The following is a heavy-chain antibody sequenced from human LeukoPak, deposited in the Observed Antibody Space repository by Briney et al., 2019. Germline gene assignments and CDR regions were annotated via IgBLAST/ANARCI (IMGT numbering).Heavy chain of an antibody. CDR3: AREIGLDTAMVLFPYYYYYYMDV. J-gene: IGHJ6*03. CDR1: GGSISSGSYY. CDR2: IYTSGST. V-gene: IGHV4-61*02. Sequence: SETLSLTCTVSGGSISSGSYYWSWIRQPAGKGLEWIGRIYTSGSTNYNPSLKRRVTISVDTSKNQFSLKLSSVTAADTAVYYCAREIGLDTAMVLFPYYYYYYMDVWGKGTTVTISS. D-gene: IGHD5-18*01.